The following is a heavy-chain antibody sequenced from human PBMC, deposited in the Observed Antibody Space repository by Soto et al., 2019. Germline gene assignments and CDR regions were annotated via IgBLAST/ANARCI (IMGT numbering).Heavy chain of an antibody. J-gene: IGHJ4*02. CDR3: STGGYPSGLDY. Sequence: EVQLVESGGGSVKPGGSLRLSCPVSDFTLSNARMNWVRQAPGKGLEWVGRIKSKVDGGTTDYAAPVKGRFTISRDDSKNMLFLQMNSLKSEDTAVYYCSTGGYPSGLDYWGQGTLVTVSS. CDR1: DFTLSNAR. D-gene: IGHD3-10*01. V-gene: IGHV3-15*07. CDR2: IKSKVDGGTT.